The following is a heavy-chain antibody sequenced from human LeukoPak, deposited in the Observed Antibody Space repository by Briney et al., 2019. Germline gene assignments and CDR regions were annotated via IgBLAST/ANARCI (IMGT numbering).Heavy chain of an antibody. V-gene: IGHV3-23*01. Sequence: GGSLRLSCAASGFTFSSYGMSWVRQAPGKGLEWVSAISGSGGSTYYADSVKGRFTISRDNSKNTLYLQMNSLRAEDTAVYYCAKDLPRYFDWLAYFDYWGQGTLVTVSS. CDR2: ISGSGGST. CDR3: AKDLPRYFDWLAYFDY. J-gene: IGHJ4*02. CDR1: GFTFSSYG. D-gene: IGHD3-9*01.